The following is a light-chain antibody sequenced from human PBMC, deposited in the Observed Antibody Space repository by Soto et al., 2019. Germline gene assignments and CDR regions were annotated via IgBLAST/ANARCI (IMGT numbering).Light chain of an antibody. Sequence: DIQMTQSPSFLSASVGDRVTITCRASQSISSHLNWYQQKPGKAPKLLIYGAYSLQSGVPSRFSGSGSGTDFTITISSLQPEDFATYYCQQSYNTPRTFGQGTKLEIK. CDR3: QQSYNTPRT. CDR1: QSISSH. CDR2: GAY. V-gene: IGKV1-39*01. J-gene: IGKJ2*01.